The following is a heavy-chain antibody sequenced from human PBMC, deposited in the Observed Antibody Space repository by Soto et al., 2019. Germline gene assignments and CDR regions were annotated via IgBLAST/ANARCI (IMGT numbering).Heavy chain of an antibody. Sequence: GGCLRLSCAASGFTFSSYAMSWVRQAPGKGLEWVSAISGSGGSTYYADSVKGRFTISRDNSKNTLYLQMNSLRAEDTAVYYCANSVVVVVAAGRDHDAFDIWGQGTMVTVSS. D-gene: IGHD2-15*01. CDR2: ISGSGGST. V-gene: IGHV3-23*01. J-gene: IGHJ3*02. CDR3: ANSVVVVVAAGRDHDAFDI. CDR1: GFTFSSYA.